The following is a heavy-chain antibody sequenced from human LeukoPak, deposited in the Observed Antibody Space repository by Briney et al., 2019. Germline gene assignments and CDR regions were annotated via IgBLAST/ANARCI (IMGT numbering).Heavy chain of an antibody. V-gene: IGHV3-33*01. J-gene: IGHJ4*02. D-gene: IGHD3-22*01. CDR3: ARDPASWTYYDSSGYYDY. CDR1: GFTFSTNG. CDR2: IWYDGSNK. Sequence: PGGSLRLSCVASGFTFSTNGMHWVRQAPGKGLEWVAIIWYDGSNKYYADSVKGRFTISRDNSKNTLYLQMNSLRAEDTAVYYCARDPASWTYYDSSGYYDYWGQGTLVTVSS.